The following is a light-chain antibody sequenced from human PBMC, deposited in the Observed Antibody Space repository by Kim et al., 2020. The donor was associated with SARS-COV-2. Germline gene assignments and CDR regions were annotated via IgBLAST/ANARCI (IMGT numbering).Light chain of an antibody. CDR3: SSYAGGSTYV. CDR2: EGT. J-gene: IGLJ2*01. Sequence: GQSLTLSCTGTSRDVGGSNLVSWYQQHPGKAPKILIYEGTMRPSGVSNRFSGSKSGSTASLTISGLQAEDEADYYCSSYAGGSTYVFGSGTQLTVL. V-gene: IGLV2-23*01. CDR1: SRDVGGSNL.